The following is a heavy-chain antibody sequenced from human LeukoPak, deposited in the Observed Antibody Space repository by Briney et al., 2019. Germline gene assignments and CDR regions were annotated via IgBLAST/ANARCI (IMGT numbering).Heavy chain of an antibody. CDR2: IYYSGST. CDR3: AREVATINAFDL. D-gene: IGHD5-12*01. J-gene: IGHJ3*01. CDR1: GGSISSSSYY. Sequence: SETLSLTCTVSGGSISSSSYYWGWIRQPPGKGLEWIGSIYYSGSTYYNPSLKSRVTISVDTSKNQFSLKLSSVTAADTAVYYCAREVATINAFDLWGQGTMVTVSS. V-gene: IGHV4-39*07.